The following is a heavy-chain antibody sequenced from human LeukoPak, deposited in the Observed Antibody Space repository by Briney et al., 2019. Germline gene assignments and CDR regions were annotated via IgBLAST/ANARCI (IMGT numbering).Heavy chain of an antibody. J-gene: IGHJ4*02. CDR2: INSDGSSI. Sequence: GRSLRLSCAASGFTFSSYGMHWVRQAPGKGLVWVSRINSDGSSITYADSVKGRFTISRDNAKNTLYLQMNSLRVEDTAVYYCAREGRVSGYDSDCWGQGTLVTVSS. CDR1: GFTFSSYG. V-gene: IGHV3-74*03. D-gene: IGHD5-12*01. CDR3: AREGRVSGYDSDC.